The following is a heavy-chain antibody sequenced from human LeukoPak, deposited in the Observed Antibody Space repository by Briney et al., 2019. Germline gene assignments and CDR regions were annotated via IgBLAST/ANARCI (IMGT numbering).Heavy chain of an antibody. D-gene: IGHD3-3*01. CDR1: GGSISSGSYY. Sequence: PSQTLSLTCTVSGGSISSGSYYWSWIRQPAGKGLEWIGRIYTSGSTNYNPSLKSRVTISVDTSKNQFSLKLSSVTAADTAVYYCARGLGFVSAFDIWGQGTMVTVSS. V-gene: IGHV4-61*02. CDR3: ARGLGFVSAFDI. CDR2: IYTSGST. J-gene: IGHJ3*02.